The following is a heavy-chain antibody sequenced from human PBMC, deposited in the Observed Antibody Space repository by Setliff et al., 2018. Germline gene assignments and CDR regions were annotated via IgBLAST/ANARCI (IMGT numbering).Heavy chain of an antibody. CDR1: GFTFSSYW. D-gene: IGHD3-10*01. J-gene: IGHJ6*03. V-gene: IGHV3-7*01. CDR2: IKQDGSEK. Sequence: PGGSLRLSCAASGFTFSSYWMSWVRQAPGKGLEWVANIKQDGSEKYYVDSVKGRFTISRDSAKNSLYLQMNSLRAEDTAVYYCAREGKKGFGELPDYYYYMDVWGKGTTVTVSS. CDR3: AREGKKGFGELPDYYYYMDV.